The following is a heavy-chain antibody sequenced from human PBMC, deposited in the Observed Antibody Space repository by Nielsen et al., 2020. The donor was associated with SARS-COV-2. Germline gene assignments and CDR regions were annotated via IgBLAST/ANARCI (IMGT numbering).Heavy chain of an antibody. CDR2: IYYSGST. Sequence: WIRQPPGKGLEWIGYIYYSGSTNYNPSLKSRVTISVDTSKNQFSLKLSSVTAADTAVYYCAREANGYVWGSYRYRPLDYWGQGTLVTVSS. D-gene: IGHD3-16*02. V-gene: IGHV4-59*01. CDR3: AREANGYVWGSYRYRPLDY. J-gene: IGHJ4*02.